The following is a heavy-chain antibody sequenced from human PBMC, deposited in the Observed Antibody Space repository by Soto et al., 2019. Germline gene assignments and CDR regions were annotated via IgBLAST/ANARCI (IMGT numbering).Heavy chain of an antibody. Sequence: EVQLLESGGGLVQPGGSMRLSCAASGFTFSSYAMSWVRQAPGKGLEWVSAISGSGGSTYYADSVKGRFTISRDNSKNTLYLQMNSLRAEDTAVYYCAKDRSGSGWYFDYWGQGTLVTVSS. CDR1: GFTFSSYA. J-gene: IGHJ4*02. CDR3: AKDRSGSGWYFDY. V-gene: IGHV3-23*01. D-gene: IGHD6-19*01. CDR2: ISGSGGST.